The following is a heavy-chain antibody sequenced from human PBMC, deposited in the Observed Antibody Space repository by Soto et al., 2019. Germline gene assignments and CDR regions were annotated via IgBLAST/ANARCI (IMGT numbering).Heavy chain of an antibody. J-gene: IGHJ4*02. D-gene: IGHD3-9*01. V-gene: IGHV4-4*02. Sequence: SETLSLTCAVSSGSISDDNWWTWVRQPPGKGLEWIGDIYKTGTTNYNPSLKSRVTMSLDKSRNQFSLQLTSVTAADSAVYFCARLEGLATISYYFDYWGQGTLVTVSS. CDR3: ARLEGLATISYYFDY. CDR2: IYKTGTT. CDR1: SGSISDDNW.